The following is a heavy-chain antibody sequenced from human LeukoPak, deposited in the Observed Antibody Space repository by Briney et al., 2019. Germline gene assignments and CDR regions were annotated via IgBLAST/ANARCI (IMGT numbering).Heavy chain of an antibody. CDR3: ARGEVVPAASYNWFDH. CDR1: GYTFTGYY. Sequence: ASVKVSCKASGYTFTGYYMHWVRQAPGQGLEWMGWINPNSGGTNYAQKFQGRVTMTRDTSISTAYMELSRLRSDDTAVYYCARGEVVPAASYNWFDHWGQGTLVTVSS. CDR2: INPNSGGT. J-gene: IGHJ5*02. V-gene: IGHV1-2*02. D-gene: IGHD2-2*01.